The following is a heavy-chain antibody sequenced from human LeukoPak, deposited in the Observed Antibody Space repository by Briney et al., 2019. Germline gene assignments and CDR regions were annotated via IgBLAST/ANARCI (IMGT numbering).Heavy chain of an antibody. CDR1: GGTFSSYA. V-gene: IGHV1-69*04. CDR2: IIPILGIA. J-gene: IGHJ4*02. D-gene: IGHD3-9*01. Sequence: ASVKVSCKASGGTFSSYAISWVRQAPGQGLEWMGRIIPILGIANYAQKFQGRVTITADKSTSTAYMELSSLRSEDTAVYYCAREPRNFDWLPFDYWGQGTLVTVSS. CDR3: AREPRNFDWLPFDY.